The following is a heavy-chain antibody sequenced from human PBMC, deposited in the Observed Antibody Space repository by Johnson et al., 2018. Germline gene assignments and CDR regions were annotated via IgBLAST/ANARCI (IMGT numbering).Heavy chain of an antibody. CDR1: GGSISSYY. CDR3: ARMYYYDSSGYYYDAFDI. J-gene: IGHJ3*02. D-gene: IGHD3-22*01. Sequence: QLQESGPGLVKPSETLSLTCTVSGGSISSYYWSWIRQPPGKGLEWIGYIYYSGSTNYNPSLKSRVTISVDTSKNQFSLKLSSVTAADTAVYYCARMYYYDSSGYYYDAFDIWGQGTMVTVSS. V-gene: IGHV4-59*01. CDR2: IYYSGST.